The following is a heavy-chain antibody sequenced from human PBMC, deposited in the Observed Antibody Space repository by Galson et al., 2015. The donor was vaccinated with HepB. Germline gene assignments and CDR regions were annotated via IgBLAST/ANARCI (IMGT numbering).Heavy chain of an antibody. CDR3: AADYGDFDVFDY. CDR1: GGTLRTYY. CDR2: INHRGTT. J-gene: IGHJ4*02. D-gene: IGHD4-17*01. V-gene: IGHV4-34*08. Sequence: SETLSLTCGVYGGTLRTYYWNWIRQSPGKGLEWIGEINHRGTTNYNSSLESRVTVSRDTSKNQFFLKLTSVTAADTAVYYCAADYGDFDVFDYWGQGTLVTVSS.